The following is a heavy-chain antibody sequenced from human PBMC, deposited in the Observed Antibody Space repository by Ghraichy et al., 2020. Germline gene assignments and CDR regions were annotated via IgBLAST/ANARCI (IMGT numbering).Heavy chain of an antibody. J-gene: IGHJ6*03. D-gene: IGHD2-2*01. CDR3: ARAEYCSSTSCYDYYYYYYMDV. CDR1: GYTFTSYA. V-gene: IGHV1-3*01. Sequence: ASVKVSCKASGYTFTSYAMHWVRQAPGQRLEWMGWINAGNGNTKYSQKFQGRVTITRDTSASTAYMELSSLRSKDTAVYYCARAEYCSSTSCYDYYYYYYMDVWGKGTTVTVSS. CDR2: INAGNGNT.